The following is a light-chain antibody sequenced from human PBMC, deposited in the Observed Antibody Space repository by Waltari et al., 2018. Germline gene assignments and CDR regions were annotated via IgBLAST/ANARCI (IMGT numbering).Light chain of an antibody. Sequence: QSALTQPASVSGSPGQSITISCTGNSRDVGGYNYVSWYQQHPGKAPKLMIYDVSNRPSGVSNRFSGSKSGNTASLTISGLQAEDEADYYCSSYTSSVTVVFGGGTKLTVL. CDR2: DVS. J-gene: IGLJ3*02. V-gene: IGLV2-14*03. CDR1: SRDVGGYNY. CDR3: SSYTSSVTVV.